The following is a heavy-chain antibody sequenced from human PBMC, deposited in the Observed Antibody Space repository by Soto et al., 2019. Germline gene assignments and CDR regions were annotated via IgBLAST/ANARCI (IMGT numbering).Heavy chain of an antibody. Sequence: GGSLRLSCSASVFTFSSYAMHWVRQAPGKGLEYVSAISSNGGSTYYADSVKGRFTISRDNSKNTLYLQMSSLRAEDTAVYYCVKGKENRGLGPFDYWGQGTLVTVSS. CDR3: VKGKENRGLGPFDY. V-gene: IGHV3-64D*08. D-gene: IGHD3-10*01. CDR2: ISSNGGST. J-gene: IGHJ4*02. CDR1: VFTFSSYA.